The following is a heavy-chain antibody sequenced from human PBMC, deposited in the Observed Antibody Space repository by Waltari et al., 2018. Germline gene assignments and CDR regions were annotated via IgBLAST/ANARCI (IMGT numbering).Heavy chain of an antibody. D-gene: IGHD4-17*01. CDR2: IHISGRT. J-gene: IGHJ3*02. CDR1: GGSITTRSYH. V-gene: IGHV4-39*07. Sequence: QPQLQESGPGLEKPSETLSLTCTVSGGSITTRSYHWAWIRQTPGKGLEWIGGIHISGRTYYNPSLRSRVTMSVDTSNNQFSLKLTSVTAADTAVYYCARQPPTTVPTPRSPFDTWGQGTMVSVSS. CDR3: ARQPPTTVPTPRSPFDT.